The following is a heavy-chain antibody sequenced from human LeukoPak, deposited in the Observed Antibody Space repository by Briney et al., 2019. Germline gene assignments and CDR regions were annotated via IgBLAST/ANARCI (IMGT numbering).Heavy chain of an antibody. D-gene: IGHD1-26*01. V-gene: IGHV4-39*01. J-gene: IGHJ4*02. CDR3: AIAGLRSYYGRFYFDY. CDR2: SYYSGST. CDR1: GGSISSSSYY. Sequence: SETLSLTCTVSGGSISSSSYYWGWIRPPQGKVLAFIGSSYYSGSTNYNPSLKSRITISVDTSKNQFSLKVSSETAADTAVYYCAIAGLRSYYGRFYFDYRGQGTLVTVSS.